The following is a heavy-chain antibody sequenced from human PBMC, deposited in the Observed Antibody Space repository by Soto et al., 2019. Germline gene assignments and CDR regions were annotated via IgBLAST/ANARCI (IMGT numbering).Heavy chain of an antibody. V-gene: IGHV3-23*01. CDR3: ASEEVPAARWY. D-gene: IGHD2-2*01. CDR1: GFTFSSYA. J-gene: IGHJ4*02. Sequence: LRLSCAASGFTFSSYAMTWVRQAPGKGLEWVSTISGSGDSTYYADSLKGRFTISRDNSKNTLSLQMNSLRAEDTAVYYCASEEVPAARWYLGQGTLVTVSS. CDR2: ISGSGDST.